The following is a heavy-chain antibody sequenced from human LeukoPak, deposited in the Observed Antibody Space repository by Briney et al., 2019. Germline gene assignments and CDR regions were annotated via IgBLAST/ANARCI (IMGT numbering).Heavy chain of an antibody. J-gene: IGHJ6*02. CDR1: GFTFGIYA. CDR3: ARAVGGSGYYYGMDV. CDR2: ISGSGGST. Sequence: PGGSLRLSCAASGFTFGIYAMCWVRQAPGKGLEWVSAISGSGGSTYYADSVKGRFTISRDNSKNTLYLQMNSLRAEDTAVYYCARAVGGSGYYYGMDVWGQGTTVTVSS. V-gene: IGHV3-23*01. D-gene: IGHD2-15*01.